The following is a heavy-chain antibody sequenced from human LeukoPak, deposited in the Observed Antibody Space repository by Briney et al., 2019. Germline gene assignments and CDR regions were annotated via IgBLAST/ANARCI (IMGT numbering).Heavy chain of an antibody. V-gene: IGHV5-51*01. Sequence: GESLKISCKASGYNFTSYWIFWVRQMPGNGLESMGSIYPGDSDTKYSPSFEGQVTISADKSINTAYLQWSSLKAPDTAMYYCTRRPLYLGYDFNDYWGQGTLVTVSS. CDR1: GYNFTSYW. J-gene: IGHJ4*02. D-gene: IGHD5-12*01. CDR3: TRRPLYLGYDFNDY. CDR2: IYPGDSDT.